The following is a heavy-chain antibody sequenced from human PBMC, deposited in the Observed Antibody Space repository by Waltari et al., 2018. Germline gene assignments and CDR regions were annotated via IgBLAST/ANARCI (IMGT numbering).Heavy chain of an antibody. CDR2: INHSGST. V-gene: IGHV4-34*01. CDR1: GGSFSGYY. J-gene: IGHJ4*02. CDR3: ASASSSWGYY. Sequence: QVQLQQWGAGLLKPSETLSLTCAVYGGSFSGYYWSWIRQPPGKGLEWIGEINHSGSTNYNPSLKSRVTIAVDTSKNQFSLKLSSVTAADTAVYYCASASSSWGYYWGQGTLVTVSS. D-gene: IGHD6-13*01.